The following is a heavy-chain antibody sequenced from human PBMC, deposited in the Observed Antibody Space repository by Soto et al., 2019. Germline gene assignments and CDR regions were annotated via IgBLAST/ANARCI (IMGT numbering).Heavy chain of an antibody. Sequence: QVQLVESGGGVVQPGRSLRLSCAASGFSFSCCAMHWVRQAPGKGLEWVAIISNDGSRKYYADSVKGRFTIYRDNSKTTLYLQMDSLRAEDTAVYYCAKDEGVGATLGLPDYWGQGTLVTVSS. J-gene: IGHJ4*02. CDR1: GFSFSCCA. CDR3: AKDEGVGATLGLPDY. V-gene: IGHV3-30*18. D-gene: IGHD1-26*01. CDR2: ISNDGSRK.